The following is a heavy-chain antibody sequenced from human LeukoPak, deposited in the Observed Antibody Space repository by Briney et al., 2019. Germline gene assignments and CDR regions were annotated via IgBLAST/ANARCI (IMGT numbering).Heavy chain of an antibody. J-gene: IGHJ5*02. D-gene: IGHD1-26*01. CDR2: ISTSNIYI. V-gene: IGHV3-21*01. CDR1: GFTFSSNS. Sequence: GGSLRLSCAASGFTFSSNSMNWVRQAPGRGLEWVSSISTSNIYIYYADSVKGRFTISRDNAKNSLFLQMNSLRAEDTAVYYCARDGAGWDNWFDPWGQGTLVTVSS. CDR3: ARDGAGWDNWFDP.